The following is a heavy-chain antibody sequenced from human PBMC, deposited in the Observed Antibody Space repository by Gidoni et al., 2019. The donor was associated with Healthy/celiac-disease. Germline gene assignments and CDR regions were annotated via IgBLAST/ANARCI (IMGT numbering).Heavy chain of an antibody. Sequence: QLQLQESGPGLVKPSETLSLTCTVSGGSISSSSYYWGWIRQPPGKGLEWIGSSYYSGSTYYNPSLKSRVTISVDTSKNQFSLKLSSVTAADTAVYYCARRLNYYDSSGSNPYFDYWGQGTLVTVSS. J-gene: IGHJ4*02. CDR1: GGSISSSSYY. CDR2: SYYSGST. D-gene: IGHD3-22*01. V-gene: IGHV4-39*01. CDR3: ARRLNYYDSSGSNPYFDY.